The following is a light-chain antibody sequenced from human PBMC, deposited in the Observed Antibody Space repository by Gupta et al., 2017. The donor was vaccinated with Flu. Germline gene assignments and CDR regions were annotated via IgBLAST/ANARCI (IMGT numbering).Light chain of an antibody. CDR1: QSIGTN. V-gene: IGKV3-15*01. CDR2: GGS. Sequence: ETVMTQSPATLSVSPGESATRSCRASQSIGTNLAWYQQKPGHAPRLLISGGSTRATGFPARFSCSGSGTEFTLTITSLQSEDFAVYYCQHYNHWPLTFGGGTKVEIK. J-gene: IGKJ4*01. CDR3: QHYNHWPLT.